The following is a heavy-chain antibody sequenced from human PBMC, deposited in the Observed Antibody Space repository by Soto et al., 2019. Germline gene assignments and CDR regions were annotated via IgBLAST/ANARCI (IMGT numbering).Heavy chain of an antibody. V-gene: IGHV3-23*01. CDR1: GFTFSSYA. Sequence: GGSLRLSCAASGFTFSSYAMSWVRQAPGKGLEWVSAISGSGGSTYYADSVKGRFTISRDNSKNTLYLQMNSLRAEDTAVYYCAKVMSGVIVVADLVDYWGQGTLVTVSS. D-gene: IGHD6-19*01. CDR3: AKVMSGVIVVADLVDY. CDR2: ISGSGGST. J-gene: IGHJ4*02.